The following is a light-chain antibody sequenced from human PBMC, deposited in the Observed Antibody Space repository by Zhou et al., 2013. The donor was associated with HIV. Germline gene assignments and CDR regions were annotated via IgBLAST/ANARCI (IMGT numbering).Light chain of an antibody. Sequence: EIVLTQSPGTLSVSPGERATLSCRASQSVSSDLAWYQQKPGQAPRLLMYDTSKRATGIPARFSGSGSGTDFTLTISRLEPEDFAVYYCQQYGSFTWTFGQGTKVEIK. J-gene: IGKJ1*01. CDR2: DTS. CDR3: QQYGSFTWT. V-gene: IGKV3-20*01. CDR1: QSVSSD.